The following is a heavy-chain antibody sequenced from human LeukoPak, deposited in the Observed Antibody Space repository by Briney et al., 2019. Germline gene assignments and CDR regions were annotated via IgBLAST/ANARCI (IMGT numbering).Heavy chain of an antibody. J-gene: IGHJ3*02. CDR2: IRYDGSNK. CDR3: AKDPYCSSTSCSYDAFDI. D-gene: IGHD2-2*01. Sequence: GGSLRLSCLASGFTFSSYGMHWVRQAPGKGLEWVAFIRYDGSNKYYADSVKGRFTISRDNSKNTLYLQMNSLRAEDTAVYYCAKDPYCSSTSCSYDAFDIWGQGTMVTVSS. CDR1: GFTFSSYG. V-gene: IGHV3-30*02.